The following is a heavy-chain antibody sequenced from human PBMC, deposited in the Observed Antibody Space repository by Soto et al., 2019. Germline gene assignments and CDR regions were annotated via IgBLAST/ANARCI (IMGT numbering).Heavy chain of an antibody. CDR2: IYHSGST. Sequence: PSETLSLTCTVSGGSVSSGSYYWSWIRQPPGKGLEWIGYIYHSGSTYYNPSLKTRVTISIDTSRNQLSLSLGSVTAADTAVYFCARGVTYDTTGLDAFDIWGQGAMVTGSS. D-gene: IGHD3-22*01. CDR3: ARGVTYDTTGLDAFDI. CDR1: GGSVSSGSYY. V-gene: IGHV4-61*01. J-gene: IGHJ3*02.